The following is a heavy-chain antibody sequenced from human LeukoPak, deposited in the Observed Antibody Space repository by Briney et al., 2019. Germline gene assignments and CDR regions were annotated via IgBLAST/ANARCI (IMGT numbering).Heavy chain of an antibody. D-gene: IGHD3/OR15-3a*01. CDR1: GYTLTGFS. Sequence: ASVKVSCKASGYTLTGFSMHWVRQAPGQGLEWMGWINPNSGGTIYAQKFQGRVTMTRDTSISTAYMELSRLRSDDTAVYYCTRQTDWRFDYWGQGTLVTVSS. CDR3: TRQTDWRFDY. V-gene: IGHV1-2*02. J-gene: IGHJ4*02. CDR2: INPNSGGT.